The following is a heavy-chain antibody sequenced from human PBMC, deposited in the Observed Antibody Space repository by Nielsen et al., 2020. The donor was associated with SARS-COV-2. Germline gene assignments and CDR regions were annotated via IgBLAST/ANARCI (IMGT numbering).Heavy chain of an antibody. CDR2: ISYDGSNK. J-gene: IGHJ6*02. D-gene: IGHD3-10*01. CDR3: ARDWSSGPGSSYYYYGMDV. Sequence: VRQAPGKGLEWVAVISYDGSNKYYADSVKGRFTISRDNSKNTLYLQMNSLRAEDTAVYYCARDWSSGPGSSYYYYGMDVWGQGTTVTVSS. V-gene: IGHV3-30-3*01.